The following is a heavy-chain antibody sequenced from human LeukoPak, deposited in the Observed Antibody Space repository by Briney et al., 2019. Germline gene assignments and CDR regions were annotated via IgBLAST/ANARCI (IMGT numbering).Heavy chain of an antibody. V-gene: IGHV3-33*01. J-gene: IGHJ4*02. CDR1: GFTFSSYG. D-gene: IGHD2-2*02. CDR3: ARSYCSSTSCYTWEIDY. CDR2: IWYDGSNK. Sequence: PGGSLRLSCAASGFTFSSYGMHWVRQAPGKGLEWVAVIWYDGSNKYYADSVKGRFTISRDNSKNTLYLQMNSLRAEDTAVYYCARSYCSSTSCYTWEIDYWGQGTLVTVSS.